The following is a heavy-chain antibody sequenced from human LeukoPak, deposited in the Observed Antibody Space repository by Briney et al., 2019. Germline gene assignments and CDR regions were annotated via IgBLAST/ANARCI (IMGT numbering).Heavy chain of an antibody. D-gene: IGHD3-22*01. Sequence: PGGSLRLSCAASGFTFSSFAMSWVRQAPGKGLGWVSTISGSGGSTSYADSVKGRFTISRDNSKNTLYLQMNSLRAEDTALYYCAKNSRSSGYYLDYWGQGTLVTVSS. J-gene: IGHJ4*02. CDR3: AKNSRSSGYYLDY. CDR1: GFTFSSFA. V-gene: IGHV3-23*01. CDR2: ISGSGGST.